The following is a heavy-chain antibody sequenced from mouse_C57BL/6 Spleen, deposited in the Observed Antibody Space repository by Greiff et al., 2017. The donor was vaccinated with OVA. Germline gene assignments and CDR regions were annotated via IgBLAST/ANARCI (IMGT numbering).Heavy chain of an antibody. CDR2: ISSGSSTI. J-gene: IGHJ3*01. D-gene: IGHD2-1*01. Sequence: EVQVVESGGGLVKPGGSLKLSCAASGFTFSDYGMHWVRQAPEKGLEWVAYISSGSSTIYYADTVKGRFTISRDNAKNTLFLQMTSLRSEDTAMYYCARRSYGNYEAWFAYWGQGTLVTVAA. V-gene: IGHV5-17*01. CDR3: ARRSYGNYEAWFAY. CDR1: GFTFSDYG.